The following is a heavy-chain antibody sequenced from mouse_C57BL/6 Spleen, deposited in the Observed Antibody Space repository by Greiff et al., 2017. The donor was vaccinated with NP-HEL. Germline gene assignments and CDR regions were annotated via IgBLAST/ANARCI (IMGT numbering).Heavy chain of an antibody. D-gene: IGHD4-1*01. CDR2: IYPGDGDN. J-gene: IGHJ4*01. Sequence: VQLQQSGPELVKPGASVKISCKASGYAFSSSWMNWVKQRPGKGLEWIGRIYPGDGDNNYNGKFQGKDTLTADKSSSTAYMQLSSLTSEDSAVYFCARYHAGAMDYWGQGTSVTVSS. V-gene: IGHV1-82*01. CDR3: ARYHAGAMDY. CDR1: GYAFSSSW.